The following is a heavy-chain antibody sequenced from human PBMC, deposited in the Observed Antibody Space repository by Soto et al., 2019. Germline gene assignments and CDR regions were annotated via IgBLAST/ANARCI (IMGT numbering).Heavy chain of an antibody. D-gene: IGHD3-10*01. CDR2: IYSGGST. V-gene: IGHV3-66*01. J-gene: IGHJ4*02. CDR3: ARWGIGESLDY. Sequence: PGGSLRLSCAASGFTVSSNYMSWVRQAPGKGLEWVSVIYSGGSTYYADSVKGRFTISRDNSKNTLYLQMNSLRAEDTAVYYCARWGIGESLDYWGQGTLVTVSS. CDR1: GFTVSSNY.